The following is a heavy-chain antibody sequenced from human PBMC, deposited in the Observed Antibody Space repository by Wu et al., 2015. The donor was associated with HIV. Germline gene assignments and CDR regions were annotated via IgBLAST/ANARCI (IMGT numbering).Heavy chain of an antibody. D-gene: IGHD4-11*01. CDR1: GYTFTGYY. Sequence: QVQLVQSGAEVKKPGASVKVSCKASGYTFTGYYMHWVRQAPGQGLEWMGWINPNSGGTNYAQKFQGRVTMTRDTSISTAYMELSRLRSDDTAVYYCARAVSPSTYYYYYMDVWGKGTTVTVSS. V-gene: IGHV1-2*02. J-gene: IGHJ6*03. CDR3: ARAVSPSTYYYYYMDV. CDR2: INPNSGGT.